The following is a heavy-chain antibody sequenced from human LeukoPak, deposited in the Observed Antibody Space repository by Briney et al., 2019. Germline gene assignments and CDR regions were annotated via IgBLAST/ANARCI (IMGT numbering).Heavy chain of an antibody. V-gene: IGHV5-51*01. Sequence: GESLKISCQGSGYSFTNYWIGWVRQMPGKGLECMGIIYPGDSDTRYSPSFQGQVTISADKSISTAYLQWSSLKASDTAMYYCARTPYGSRWAFDIWGQGTMVTVSS. CDR2: IYPGDSDT. CDR1: GYSFTNYW. J-gene: IGHJ3*02. CDR3: ARTPYGSRWAFDI. D-gene: IGHD3-10*01.